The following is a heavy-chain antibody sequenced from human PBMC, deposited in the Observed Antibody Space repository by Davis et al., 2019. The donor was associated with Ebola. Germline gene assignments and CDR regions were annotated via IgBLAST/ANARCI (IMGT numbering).Heavy chain of an antibody. CDR1: GGSFSGYY. CDR2: INHSGST. CDR3: ARVGGDSGYDDY. V-gene: IGHV4-34*01. D-gene: IGHD5-12*01. Sequence: PSETLSLTCAVYGGSFSGYYWSWIRQPPGKGLEWIGEINHSGSTNYNPSLKSRVTISVDTSKNQFSLKLSSVTAADTAVYYCARVGGDSGYDDYWGQGTLVTVSS. J-gene: IGHJ4*02.